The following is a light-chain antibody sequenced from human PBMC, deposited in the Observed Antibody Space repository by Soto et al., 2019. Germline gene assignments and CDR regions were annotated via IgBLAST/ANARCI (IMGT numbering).Light chain of an antibody. CDR1: QSISSY. Sequence: DIQMTQSPSSLSTSVGDRVTITCRASQSISSYVSWYQQKPGKAPKLLIYAASSLQSGVPSRFSGSGSGTDFTLTISSLQPEDFATYYCQQSYSIPQTFGQGTKVEMK. CDR3: QQSYSIPQT. CDR2: AAS. V-gene: IGKV1-39*01. J-gene: IGKJ1*01.